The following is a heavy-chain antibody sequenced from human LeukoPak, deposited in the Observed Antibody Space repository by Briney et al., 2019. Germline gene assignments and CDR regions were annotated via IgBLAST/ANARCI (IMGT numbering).Heavy chain of an antibody. CDR3: ARLTNATSPPLY. Sequence: GEALKIPCKGSGYSFTTYWIGWVRQMPGKGLEWMGVIYPSDSDTKYSPSFQGQVTISADNSINPPYLHWSTLHASDTAMYYCARLTNATSPPLYWGQGTLVTVSS. J-gene: IGHJ4*02. V-gene: IGHV5-51*01. CDR2: IYPSDSDT. D-gene: IGHD1-1*01. CDR1: GYSFTTYW.